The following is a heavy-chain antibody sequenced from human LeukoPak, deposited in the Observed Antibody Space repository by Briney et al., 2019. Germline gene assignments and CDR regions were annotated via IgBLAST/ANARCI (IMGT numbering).Heavy chain of an antibody. J-gene: IGHJ4*02. D-gene: IGHD3-10*01. V-gene: IGHV4-39*02. CDR2: IFSGGST. CDR1: GGSISSSTFY. CDR3: ARATVRGAHFDY. Sequence: SETLSLTCTVSGGSISSSTFYWGWIRQPPGKGLEWIGSIFSGGSTYYNPSLKSRVTISVGTSKNHFSLKLSSVTVADTAVYYCARATVRGAHFDYWGQGTLVTVSS.